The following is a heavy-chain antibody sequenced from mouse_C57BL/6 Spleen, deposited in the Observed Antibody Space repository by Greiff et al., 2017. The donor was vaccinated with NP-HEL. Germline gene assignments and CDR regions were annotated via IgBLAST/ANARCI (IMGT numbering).Heavy chain of an antibody. CDR2: IDPETGGT. V-gene: IGHV1-15*01. Sequence: VQLQQSGAELVRPGASVTLSCKASGYTFTDYEMHWVKQTPGHGLEWIGAIDPETGGTAYNQKFKGKAILTADKSSSTAYMELRSLTSEDSAVYYCTGNGYYYGSSLFAYWGQGTLVTVSA. CDR3: TGNGYYYGSSLFAY. J-gene: IGHJ3*01. CDR1: GYTFTDYE. D-gene: IGHD1-1*01.